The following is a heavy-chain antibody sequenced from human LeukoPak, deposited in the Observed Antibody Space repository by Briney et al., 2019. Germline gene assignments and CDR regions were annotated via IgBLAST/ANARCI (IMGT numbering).Heavy chain of an antibody. CDR1: GGSISSXNW. CDR2: IYHSGST. Sequence: SETXSLTCAVSGGSISSXNWWSWXRQPPRKGLEXIGEIYHSGSTNYNPSLKSRVTMSVDTSKNQFSLKLSSVTAADTAVYYCARDWSTYSSSWTDAFDIWGQGTMVTVSS. D-gene: IGHD6-13*01. V-gene: IGHV4-4*02. J-gene: IGHJ3*02. CDR3: ARDWSTYSSSWTDAFDI.